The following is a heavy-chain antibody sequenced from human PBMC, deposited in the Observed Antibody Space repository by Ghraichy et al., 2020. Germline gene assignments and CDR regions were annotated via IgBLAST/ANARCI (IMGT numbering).Heavy chain of an antibody. Sequence: GGSLRLSCAASGFTFDDHGMSWVRQAAGKGLEWVSGINWNGDKTAYADSVRGRFTISRDNANNCLYLQMNSLRDEDTAFYYCARDSRGRNGSYGGFDHWGQGTLVTVSS. V-gene: IGHV3-20*04. CDR1: GFTFDDHG. D-gene: IGHD1-26*01. CDR2: INWNGDKT. CDR3: ARDSRGRNGSYGGFDH. J-gene: IGHJ4*02.